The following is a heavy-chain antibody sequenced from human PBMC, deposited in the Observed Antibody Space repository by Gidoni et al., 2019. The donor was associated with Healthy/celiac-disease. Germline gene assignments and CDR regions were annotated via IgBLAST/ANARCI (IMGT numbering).Heavy chain of an antibody. CDR3: ARGRIVGAISVYYFDY. V-gene: IGHV2-26*01. CDR2: IFSNDEK. J-gene: IGHJ4*02. D-gene: IGHD1-26*01. Sequence: QVTLKESGPVLVQPTETPTLTCTVSGFSLSNARMGVSWIRQPPGKALEWLAHIFSNDEKSYSTSLKSRLTISKDTSKSQVVLTMTNMDPVDTATYYCARGRIVGAISVYYFDYWGQGTLVTVSS. CDR1: GFSLSNARMG.